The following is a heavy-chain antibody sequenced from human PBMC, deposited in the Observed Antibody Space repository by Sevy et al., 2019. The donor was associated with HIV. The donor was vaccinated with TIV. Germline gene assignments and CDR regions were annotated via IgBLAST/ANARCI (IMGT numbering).Heavy chain of an antibody. CDR2: IYYSGST. Sequence: SETLSLTCTVSGGSISSYYWSWIRQPPGKGLEWIGYIYYSGSTNYNPSLKSRVTISVDTSKNQFSLKLSSVTAADTAVYYCASTALPDYYDSSGYYYYYYGMDVWGQGTTVTVSS. V-gene: IGHV4-59*13. CDR1: GGSISSYY. D-gene: IGHD3-22*01. J-gene: IGHJ6*02. CDR3: ASTALPDYYDSSGYYYYYYGMDV.